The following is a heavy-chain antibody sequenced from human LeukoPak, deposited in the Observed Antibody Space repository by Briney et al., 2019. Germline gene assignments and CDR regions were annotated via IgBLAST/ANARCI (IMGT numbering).Heavy chain of an antibody. CDR3: AKGSGYYPLFDY. Sequence: GGSLRLSCVVSGFTFSSYGMHWVRQAPGKGLEWVAVIWYDGSKEYYIDSVKGRFTISRDNSKNTLYLQMNSLRAEDTAVYYCAKGSGYYPLFDYWGQGTLVTVSS. CDR1: GFTFSSYG. V-gene: IGHV3-33*06. CDR2: IWYDGSKE. J-gene: IGHJ4*02. D-gene: IGHD3-22*01.